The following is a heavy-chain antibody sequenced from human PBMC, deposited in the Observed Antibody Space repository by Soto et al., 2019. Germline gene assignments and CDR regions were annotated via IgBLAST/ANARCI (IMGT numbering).Heavy chain of an antibody. J-gene: IGHJ6*02. Sequence: VASVKVSCKASGYTFTGYYMHWVRQAPGQGLEWMGIINPSGGSTSYAQKFQGRVTMTRDTSTSTVYMELSSLRSEDTAVYYCAREGYSSSFLYYYYGMDVWGQGTTVTVSS. CDR3: AREGYSSSFLYYYYGMDV. CDR1: GYTFTGYY. CDR2: INPSGGST. D-gene: IGHD6-13*01. V-gene: IGHV1-46*01.